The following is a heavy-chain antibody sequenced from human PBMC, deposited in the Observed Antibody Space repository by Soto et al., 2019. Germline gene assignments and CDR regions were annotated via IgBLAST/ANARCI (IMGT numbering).Heavy chain of an antibody. J-gene: IGHJ6*03. CDR3: TRVSGIVVVPTAKDPHYYYMDV. D-gene: IGHD2-2*01. CDR2: IYYTGST. V-gene: IGHV4-31*03. CDR1: GGSISGGPYY. Sequence: QVQLQESGPGLVKPSQTLSLTCTVSGGSISGGPYYWTWIRQHPGSGLEWIGYIYYTGSTYYNPSLKSRVIMSVDTSNIQLSLKLSSVTAADTAVYFCTRVSGIVVVPTAKDPHYYYMDVWGKGTTVTVSS.